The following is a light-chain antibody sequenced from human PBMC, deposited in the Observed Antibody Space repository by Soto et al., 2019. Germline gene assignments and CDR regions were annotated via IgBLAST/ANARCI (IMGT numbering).Light chain of an antibody. CDR1: QSISTY. J-gene: IGKJ1*01. CDR3: QQSSTTPWT. Sequence: DIQMTQSPSSLSASVGDRVTITCRASQSISTYLNWFQQKPGRAPKLLIYLTSTLQSGVPSRFSGSGSGTDFTLTISSLQPEDFAIYYCQQSSTTPWTFGQGIKVDVK. V-gene: IGKV1-39*01. CDR2: LTS.